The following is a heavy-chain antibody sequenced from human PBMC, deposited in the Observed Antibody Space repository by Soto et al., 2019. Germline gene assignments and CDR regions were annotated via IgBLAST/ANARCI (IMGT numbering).Heavy chain of an antibody. CDR2: VSSTGST. J-gene: IGHJ5*02. CDR3: ARFSPPRKSHDSNPGWFDP. V-gene: IGHV4-59*01. D-gene: IGHD5-18*01. CDR1: GGSLNSYY. Sequence: SATLSLTCTVSGGSLNSYYWTWIRQSPGKGLEWIGYVSSTGSTNCNPSLKSRLTMSLDTSTNEVTLSLTSVTDADASVYFCARFSPPRKSHDSNPGWFDPWGQGIMVT.